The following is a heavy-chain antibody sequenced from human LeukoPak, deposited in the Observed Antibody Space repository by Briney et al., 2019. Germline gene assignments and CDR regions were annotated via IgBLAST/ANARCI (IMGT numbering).Heavy chain of an antibody. J-gene: IGHJ4*02. CDR3: ARGVATNRYYFDY. V-gene: IGHV1-3*01. D-gene: IGHD5-12*01. CDR1: GYTFTSYA. CDR2: INAGNGNT. Sequence: ASVKVSCKASGYTFTSYAMHWVRQAPGQRLEWMGWINAGNGNTKYSQKFQGRVTITRDTSASTAYMELSSLRSEDTAVCSCARGVATNRYYFDYWGQGTLVTVSS.